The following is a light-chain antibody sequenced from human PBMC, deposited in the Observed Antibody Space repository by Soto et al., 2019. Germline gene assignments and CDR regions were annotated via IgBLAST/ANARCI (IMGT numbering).Light chain of an antibody. CDR3: LQDYIYPYT. Sequence: AIQMTQSPSSLSVSVGDRVTITCRASQDIRNDLGWYQQKPGKAPKLLIYGTSNLKSGVPSRFSGSGSGTDFTLTISSLQPEDFAIYYCLQDYIYPYTFGQGTKLESK. CDR2: GTS. J-gene: IGKJ2*01. V-gene: IGKV1-6*01. CDR1: QDIRND.